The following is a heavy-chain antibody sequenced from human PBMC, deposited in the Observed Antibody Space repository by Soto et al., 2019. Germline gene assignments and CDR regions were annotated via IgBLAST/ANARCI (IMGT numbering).Heavy chain of an antibody. V-gene: IGHV4-34*01. J-gene: IGHJ3*02. CDR3: ARVERGTATTVVDAFDI. D-gene: IGHD1-1*01. CDR1: GGSVNSGNYY. Sequence: PSETLSLTCAVYGGSVNSGNYYWSWIRQPPGKGLEWIGEMSHSGGTHFNPSLKSRVTISVDTSKNQFSLKMSSVTAADTSLYYCARVERGTATTVVDAFDIWGPGTLVTVSS. CDR2: MSHSGGT.